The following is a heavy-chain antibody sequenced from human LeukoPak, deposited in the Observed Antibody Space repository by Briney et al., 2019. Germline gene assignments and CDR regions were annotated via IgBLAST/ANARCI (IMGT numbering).Heavy chain of an antibody. J-gene: IGHJ5*02. V-gene: IGHV4-59*01. CDR2: IYYSGST. CDR3: ARDPDYDILTGAFDP. Sequence: PSETLSLTCTVSGGSISSYYWSGIRQPPGKGLDWNGYIYYSGSTNYNPSLKSRVTISVDTSKNQFSLKLSSVTAADTAVYYCARDPDYDILTGAFDPWGQGTLVTVSS. CDR1: GGSISSYY. D-gene: IGHD3-9*01.